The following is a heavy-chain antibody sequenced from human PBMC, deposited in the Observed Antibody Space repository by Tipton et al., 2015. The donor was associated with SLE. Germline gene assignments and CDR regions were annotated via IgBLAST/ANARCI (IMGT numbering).Heavy chain of an antibody. CDR1: GFTFSRYW. CDR3: ARGDFWSGDPLGY. V-gene: IGHV3-74*01. CDR2: INTDGSTT. D-gene: IGHD3-3*01. J-gene: IGHJ4*02. Sequence: SLRFSCAASGFTFSRYWMLWVRQAPGKELLWVSRINTDGSTTSYAGHGKGRFTISRDNAKNKLYLQLNSLRDEDTAVYYCARGDFWSGDPLGYWGQETLVTFS.